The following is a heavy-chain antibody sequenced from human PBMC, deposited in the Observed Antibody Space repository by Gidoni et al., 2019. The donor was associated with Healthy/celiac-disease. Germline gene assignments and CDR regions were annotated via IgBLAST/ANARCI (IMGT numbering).Heavy chain of an antibody. CDR1: GSTFSGSA. D-gene: IGHD4-17*01. V-gene: IGHV3-73*02. CDR3: TRRPPVDYGDYNFDY. Sequence: EVQLVESGGGLVQPGGSLKLSWAASGSTFSGSAMHWVRQASGKGLEVVGRIRSKANSYATAYAASVKGRFTISRDDSKNTAYLQMNSLKTEDTAVYYCTRRPPVDYGDYNFDYWGQGTLVTVSS. J-gene: IGHJ4*02. CDR2: IRSKANSYAT.